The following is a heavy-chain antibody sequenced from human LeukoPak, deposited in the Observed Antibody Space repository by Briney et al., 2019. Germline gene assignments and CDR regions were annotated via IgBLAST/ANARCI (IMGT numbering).Heavy chain of an antibody. J-gene: IGHJ6*03. CDR2: IYTGDSDT. V-gene: IGHV5-51*01. CDR1: GYSFTSYW. Sequence: GESLKISCKGSGYSFTSYWIGWVRQMPGKGLEWMGIIYTGDSDTRYSPSFQGQVTISADKSISTAYLQWSSLKASDTAMYYCARHRGAPAVVAATYYYYMDVWGKGTTVTVSS. D-gene: IGHD2-15*01. CDR3: ARHRGAPAVVAATYYYYMDV.